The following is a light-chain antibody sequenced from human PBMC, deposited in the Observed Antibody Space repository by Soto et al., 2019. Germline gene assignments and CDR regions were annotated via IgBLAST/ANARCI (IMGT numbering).Light chain of an antibody. CDR1: QSVKSD. J-gene: IGKJ1*01. V-gene: IGKV3-15*01. CDR2: AAS. Sequence: PGERLTLSCRASQSVKSDLAWYQQKPGQAPRLLIYAASTRATGVPARFSGSGSGTEFTLTISSLQPDDFATYYCQHYNSYSEAFGQGTKVDIK. CDR3: QHYNSYSEA.